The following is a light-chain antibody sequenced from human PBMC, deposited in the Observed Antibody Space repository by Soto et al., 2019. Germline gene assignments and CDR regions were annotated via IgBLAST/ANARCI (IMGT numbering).Light chain of an antibody. CDR1: RRVSGNY. Sequence: PGERATLSCGASRRVSGNYLAWYQQRPGLAPRLLIYDAVTRATGIPDRFSGSGSGTDFTLSINRLEPEDFAVYYCQQYGDTPLVTFGQGTRLEI. CDR2: DAV. V-gene: IGKV3D-20*01. CDR3: QQYGDTPLVT. J-gene: IGKJ5*01.